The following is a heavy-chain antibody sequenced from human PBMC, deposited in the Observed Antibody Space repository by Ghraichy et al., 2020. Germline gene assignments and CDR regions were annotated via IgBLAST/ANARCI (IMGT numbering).Heavy chain of an antibody. J-gene: IGHJ6*01. CDR3: AKGFLEMATIGYGMDV. CDR1: GFTFSSYA. CDR2: ISGSGGST. Sequence: GGSLRLSCAASGFTFSSYAMSWVRQAPGKGLEWVSAISGSGGSTYYADSVKGRFTISRDNSKNTLYLQMNSLRAGDTAVYYCAKGFLEMATIGYGMDVWGQGTTVTVSS. V-gene: IGHV3-23*01. D-gene: IGHD5-24*01.